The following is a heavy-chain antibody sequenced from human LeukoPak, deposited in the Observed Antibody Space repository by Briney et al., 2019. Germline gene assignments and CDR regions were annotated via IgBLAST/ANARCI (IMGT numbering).Heavy chain of an antibody. Sequence: SQTLSPTCAVSGGSISSGGYSWSWIRQPPGKSLEWIVYIYHSGSTSYNPSLNSRVTIAVDRSTNQFSLKLSSVTAADTAVYYCARGGGYYGSGSYSGYYYYYGMDVWGQGTTVTVSS. CDR3: ARGGGYYGSGSYSGYYYYYGMDV. J-gene: IGHJ6*02. V-gene: IGHV4-30-2*01. CDR1: GGSISSGGYS. CDR2: IYHSGST. D-gene: IGHD3-10*01.